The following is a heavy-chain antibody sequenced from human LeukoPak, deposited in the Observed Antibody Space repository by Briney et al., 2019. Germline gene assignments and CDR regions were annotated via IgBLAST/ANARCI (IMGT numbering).Heavy chain of an antibody. CDR2: ISSSSSYI. Sequence: GGSLRLSCAASGFTFSSYSMNWVRQAPGKGLEWVSSISSSSSYIYYADSVKGRFTISRDNAKNSPYLQMNSLRAEDTAVYYCARESYNWNEGSDYWGQGTLVTVSS. CDR3: ARESYNWNEGSDY. D-gene: IGHD1-1*01. V-gene: IGHV3-21*01. CDR1: GFTFSSYS. J-gene: IGHJ4*02.